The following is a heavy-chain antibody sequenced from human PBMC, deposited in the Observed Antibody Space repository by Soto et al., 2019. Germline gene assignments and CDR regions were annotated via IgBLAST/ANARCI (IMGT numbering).Heavy chain of an antibody. Sequence: EVQLVESGGGLVQPGGSLKLSCAASGFTFRDSGMHWVRQASGKGLEWVGRVKNKADGHATAYAASVKGRFTISRDDSKNTAYLQMNSLKTEDTAGYYCTRRGNGGMDVWGQGATVTVSS. V-gene: IGHV3-73*01. D-gene: IGHD2-8*01. J-gene: IGHJ6*02. CDR1: GFTFRDSG. CDR3: TRRGNGGMDV. CDR2: VKNKADGHAT.